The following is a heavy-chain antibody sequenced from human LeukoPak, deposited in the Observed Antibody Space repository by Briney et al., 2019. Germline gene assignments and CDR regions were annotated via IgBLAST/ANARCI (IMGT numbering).Heavy chain of an antibody. V-gene: IGHV3-23*01. CDR1: GFTFSNAW. CDR2: ITSRSTT. Sequence: HPGGSLRLSCAASGFTFSNAWMSWVRQAPGKGLEWVSGITSRSTTYYADSVRGRFTISRDNSKNMVWLQINSPTAEDTATYYCAKDGNWARFEDWGQGTLVTVSS. CDR3: AKDGNWARFED. J-gene: IGHJ4*02. D-gene: IGHD7-27*01.